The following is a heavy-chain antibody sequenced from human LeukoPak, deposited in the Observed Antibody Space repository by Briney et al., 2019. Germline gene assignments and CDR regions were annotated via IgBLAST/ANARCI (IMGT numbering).Heavy chain of an antibody. J-gene: IGHJ4*02. CDR1: GFTFSNYA. CDR2: ITGSGENT. CDR3: AKTYGGGHLAYFDH. Sequence: PGGSHALSCAASGFTFSNYAMSWVRQAPGKGLEWVSVITGSGENTYYSDSVSGRFTVSRDNSKSTLSIHMNSLRVEDTAVYYCAKTYGGGHLAYFDHWGQGTLVPVSS. D-gene: IGHD1-26*01. V-gene: IGHV3-23*01.